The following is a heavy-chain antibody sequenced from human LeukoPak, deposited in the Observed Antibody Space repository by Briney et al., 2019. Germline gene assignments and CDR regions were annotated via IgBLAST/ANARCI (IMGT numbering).Heavy chain of an antibody. CDR3: AREGVPAATVEWRVLYYYMDV. V-gene: IGHV1-18*01. Sequence: ASVKVSCKASGYTFTSYGISWVRQAPGQGLEWMGWISAYNGNTNYAQKLQGRVTMTTDTSTSTAYMELRSLRSDDTAVCYCAREGVPAATVEWRVLYYYMDVWGKGTTVTVSS. CDR2: ISAYNGNT. D-gene: IGHD2-2*01. CDR1: GYTFTSYG. J-gene: IGHJ6*03.